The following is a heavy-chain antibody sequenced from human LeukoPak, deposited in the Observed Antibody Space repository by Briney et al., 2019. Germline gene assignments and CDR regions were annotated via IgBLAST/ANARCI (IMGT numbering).Heavy chain of an antibody. Sequence: PGRSLRLSCAASGFTFSSYAMHWVRQAPGKGLEWVAVISYDGSNKYYADSVKGRFTISRDNSKNTLYLQMNSLRAEDTAVYYCARDGYGGYRFDYWGQGTLVTVSS. CDR1: GFTFSSYA. V-gene: IGHV3-30-3*01. CDR3: ARDGYGGYRFDY. D-gene: IGHD5-12*01. CDR2: ISYDGSNK. J-gene: IGHJ4*02.